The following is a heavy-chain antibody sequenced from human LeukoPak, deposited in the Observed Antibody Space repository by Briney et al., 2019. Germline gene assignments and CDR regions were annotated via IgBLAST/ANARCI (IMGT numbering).Heavy chain of an antibody. CDR3: ASVSYYDFWSGYYTRGFYFDY. D-gene: IGHD3-3*01. Sequence: GGSLRLSCAASGLTFSDYYMSWIRQAPGKGLEWVSYISSSGSTIYYADSVKGRFTISRDNAKNSLYLQMNSLRAEDTAVYYCASVSYYDFWSGYYTRGFYFDYWGQGTLVTVSS. CDR1: GLTFSDYY. CDR2: ISSSGSTI. V-gene: IGHV3-11*01. J-gene: IGHJ4*02.